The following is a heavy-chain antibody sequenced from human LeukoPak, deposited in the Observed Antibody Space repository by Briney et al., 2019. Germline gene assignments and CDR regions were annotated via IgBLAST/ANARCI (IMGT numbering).Heavy chain of an antibody. Sequence: GASLRLSCAASGFTFSNYGMHWVRQAPGKGLEWVAVIWSDGGNKYYADSVKGRFTISRDNSKNTLYLQMNSQRAEDTAVYYCAKDTGKYGDYALDAFDIWGQGTMVTASS. J-gene: IGHJ3*02. CDR3: AKDTGKYGDYALDAFDI. CDR2: IWSDGGNK. V-gene: IGHV3-33*06. D-gene: IGHD4-17*01. CDR1: GFTFSNYG.